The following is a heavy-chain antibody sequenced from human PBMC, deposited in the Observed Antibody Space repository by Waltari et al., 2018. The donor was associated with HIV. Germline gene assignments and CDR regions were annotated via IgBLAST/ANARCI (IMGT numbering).Heavy chain of an antibody. V-gene: IGHV3-53*05. CDR2: LYSDGQN. CDR3: ARGVKHLDFGGSYWEADP. Sequence: GGQFLHLGDSLKLSRPPPGFLVPSNAMTWARQRPGRGLECVGTLYSDGQNSWLNPREGRFSASKDESKNSVFLEMNYLRTDDTAIYYCARGVKHLDFGGSYWEADPWGQGTLLTVSS. J-gene: IGHJ5*02. CDR1: GFLVPSNA. D-gene: IGHD3-3*01.